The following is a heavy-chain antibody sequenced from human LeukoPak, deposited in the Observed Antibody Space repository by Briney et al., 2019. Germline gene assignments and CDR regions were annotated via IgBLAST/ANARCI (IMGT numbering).Heavy chain of an antibody. CDR2: IYSGGST. J-gene: IGHJ4*02. V-gene: IGHV3-66*01. Sequence: GGSLRLSCAASGFTVSSNYMSWVRQAPGKGLEWVSVIYSGGSTYYADSVKGRFTISRDNSKNALYLQMNSLRAEDTALYYCAIVVPAARWPMDYWGQGTLVTVSS. CDR3: AIVVPAARWPMDY. D-gene: IGHD2-2*01. CDR1: GFTVSSNY.